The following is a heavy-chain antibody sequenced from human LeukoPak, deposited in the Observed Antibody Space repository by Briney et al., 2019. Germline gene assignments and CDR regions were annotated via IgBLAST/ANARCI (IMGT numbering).Heavy chain of an antibody. CDR2: INSDGSST. J-gene: IGHJ4*02. CDR3: VTEVIIAVTGNDY. CDR1: GFTFSSSW. Sequence: GGSLRLSCAASGFTFSSSWMHWVRQAPGKGLVWVSRINSDGSSTTYADSVKGRFTISRDNAKNTLYLQLNSLKTEDTAVYYCVTEVIIAVTGNDYWGQGSLVTVSS. V-gene: IGHV3-74*01. D-gene: IGHD6-19*01.